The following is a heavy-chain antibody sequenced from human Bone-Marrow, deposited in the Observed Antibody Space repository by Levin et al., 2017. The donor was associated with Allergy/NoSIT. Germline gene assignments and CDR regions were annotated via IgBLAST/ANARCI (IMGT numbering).Heavy chain of an antibody. D-gene: IGHD4-11*01. CDR1: GDSISSGGYY. V-gene: IGHV4-31*03. J-gene: IGHJ6*02. CDR2: IHVSGLI. CDR3: ARDLRATTETTTYYYGMGL. Sequence: PSETLSLTCTISGDSISSGGYYWSWIRQAPGKGLEWIGSIHVSGLISYNPSLKGRLSISVGTSKNSFSLSLSSVTATDSAVYFCARDLRATTETTTYYYGMGLWGQGTTVTVSS.